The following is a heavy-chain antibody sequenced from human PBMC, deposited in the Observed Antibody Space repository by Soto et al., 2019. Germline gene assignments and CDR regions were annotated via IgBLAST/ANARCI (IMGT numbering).Heavy chain of an antibody. Sequence: EVQLVESGGGLVQPGGSLRLSCAASGYTVSRNYMSWVRQAPGRGLEWVSVTYPGGTTHYADSVKGRFTISRDNSKNTMDLQMNSLRADDTAMYYCTREFRTSGSRDAVDIWGQGTVVTVSS. D-gene: IGHD1-26*01. V-gene: IGHV3-66*01. J-gene: IGHJ3*02. CDR3: TREFRTSGSRDAVDI. CDR1: GYTVSRNY. CDR2: TYPGGTT.